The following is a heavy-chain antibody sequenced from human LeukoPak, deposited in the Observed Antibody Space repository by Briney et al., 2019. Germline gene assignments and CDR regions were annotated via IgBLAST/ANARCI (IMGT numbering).Heavy chain of an antibody. D-gene: IGHD6-19*01. J-gene: IGHJ4*02. Sequence: GGSLRLSCAASGFTFSSYWMSWVRQAPGKGLEWVANIKRDGSDKYYVDSVKGRSTISRDNAKNSLYLQMNSLRVEDTAVYYCARDVEVAAFDSWGQGTLVTVSS. CDR3: ARDVEVAAFDS. CDR2: IKRDGSDK. CDR1: GFTFSSYW. V-gene: IGHV3-7*04.